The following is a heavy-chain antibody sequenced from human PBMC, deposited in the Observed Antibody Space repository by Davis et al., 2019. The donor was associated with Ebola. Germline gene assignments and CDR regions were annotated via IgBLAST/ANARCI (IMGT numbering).Heavy chain of an antibody. CDR3: ASLRRTITGMDDAFDI. V-gene: IGHV5-51*01. D-gene: IGHD1-20*01. CDR2: IYTGDSDT. CDR1: GNSFTSHW. J-gene: IGHJ3*02. Sequence: KVSCKDSGNSFTSHWIGWVRQMPGKGLEWMGNIYTGDSDTRYSPSFRGQVTISADKSIKTAFLQWSSLKASDTAMYYCASLRRTITGMDDAFDIWGQGTMVTVSS.